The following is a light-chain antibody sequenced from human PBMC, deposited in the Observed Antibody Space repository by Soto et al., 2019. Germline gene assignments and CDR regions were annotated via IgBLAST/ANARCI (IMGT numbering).Light chain of an antibody. CDR1: QSVRTK. CDR2: GAS. CDR3: QQYGSSGT. Sequence: ENVLTQSPYTLYVSPGEGATLSCRASQSVRTKLAWYQQKAGQAPRLLIYGASTRATGIPDRFSGSGSGTDFTLTISRLEPEDFAVYYCQQYGSSGTFGQGTKVDIK. V-gene: IGKV3-20*01. J-gene: IGKJ1*01.